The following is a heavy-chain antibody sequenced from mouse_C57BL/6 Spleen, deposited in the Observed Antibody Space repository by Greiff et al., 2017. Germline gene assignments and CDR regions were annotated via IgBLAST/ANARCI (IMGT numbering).Heavy chain of an antibody. CDR3: ARASYDGYYFDY. CDR2: SRNKANDYTT. J-gene: IGHJ2*01. D-gene: IGHD2-3*01. V-gene: IGHV7-1*01. CDR1: GFTFSDFY. Sequence: DVMLVESGGGLVQSGRSLRLSCATSGFTFSDFYMEWVRQAPGKGLEWIAASRNKANDYTTEYSASVKGRFIVSRDTSQSILYLQMNALRAEDTAIYYCARASYDGYYFDYWGQGTTLTVSS.